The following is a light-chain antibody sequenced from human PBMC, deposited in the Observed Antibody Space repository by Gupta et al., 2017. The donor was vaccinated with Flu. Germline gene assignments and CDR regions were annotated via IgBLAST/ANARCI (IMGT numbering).Light chain of an antibody. CDR2: WAS. Sequence: YVGGRATMKSKSSQRVLYRSNQKNYLAWDENRPGHPPKLYSSWASTREYGVPDRFSGSGSGIDFTLTSESRQAEDVAFYYCYENSSIPRTFGQGTKVEIK. V-gene: IGKV4-1*01. CDR1: QRVLYRSNQKNY. CDR3: YENSSIPRT. J-gene: IGKJ1*01.